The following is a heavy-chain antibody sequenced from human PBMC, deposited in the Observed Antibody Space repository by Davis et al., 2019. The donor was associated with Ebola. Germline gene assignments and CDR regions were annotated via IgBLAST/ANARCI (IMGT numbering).Heavy chain of an antibody. Sequence: ASSVHVSCKASGYTFTSYDINWVRQATGQGLEWMGWMNPNSGNTGYAQKFQRRVTITRNTSISTAYMELRSLGSDDTAVYYCARDLYDSSGYYHVRLSDYWGQGTLVTVSS. J-gene: IGHJ4*02. D-gene: IGHD3-22*01. CDR2: MNPNSGNT. CDR1: GYTFTSYD. V-gene: IGHV1-8*01. CDR3: ARDLYDSSGYYHVRLSDY.